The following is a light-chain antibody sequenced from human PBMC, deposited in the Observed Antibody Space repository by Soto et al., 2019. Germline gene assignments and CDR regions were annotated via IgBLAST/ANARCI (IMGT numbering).Light chain of an antibody. V-gene: IGKV3-11*01. CDR1: QSVTVN. J-gene: IGKJ5*01. Sequence: EILFAQAPSTLSLSVGEGVTLSCRASQSVTVNSLAWYQQKPGQAPRLLIYAASTRAAAVPDRFTGSGSGTDFTLTISSLEPEDFAVYYCQQRSNWPLTFGQGTRLEIK. CDR2: AAS. CDR3: QQRSNWPLT.